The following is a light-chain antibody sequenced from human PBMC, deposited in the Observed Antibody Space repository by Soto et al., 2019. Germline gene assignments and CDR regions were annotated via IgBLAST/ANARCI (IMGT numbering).Light chain of an antibody. J-gene: IGKJ1*01. CDR3: QQYGSSPQT. CDR2: GAS. CDR1: QSVSSSY. Sequence: EIVLTQSPGTLSLSPGERATLSCRASQSVSSSYLAWYQQKPGQAPRLLIYGASSRATGIPDRFSGSGSGTDFTLTISRLEPEDFAVYYCQQYGSSPQTVGQGTKVDIK. V-gene: IGKV3-20*01.